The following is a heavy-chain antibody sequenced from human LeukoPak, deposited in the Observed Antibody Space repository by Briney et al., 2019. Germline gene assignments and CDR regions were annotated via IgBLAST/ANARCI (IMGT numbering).Heavy chain of an antibody. V-gene: IGHV5-51*01. Sequence: NPGESLKISCKGSGYSFTSYWIGWVRQMPGKGPEWMGIIYPGDSDTRYSPSFQGQVTISADKSISTAYLQWSSLKASDTVMYYCARQGKYSSPSPSDYWGQGTLVTVSS. CDR1: GYSFTSYW. D-gene: IGHD6-6*01. J-gene: IGHJ4*02. CDR3: ARQGKYSSPSPSDY. CDR2: IYPGDSDT.